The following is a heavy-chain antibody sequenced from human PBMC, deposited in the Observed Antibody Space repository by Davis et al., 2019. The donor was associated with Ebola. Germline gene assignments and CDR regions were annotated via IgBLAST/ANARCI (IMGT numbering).Heavy chain of an antibody. V-gene: IGHV4-34*01. CDR2: INHSGST. D-gene: IGHD3-3*01. Sequence: MPSETLSLTCAVYGGSFSGYYWSWIRQPPGKGLEWIGEINHSGSTNYNPPLKSRVTISVDTSKNQFSLKLSSVTAADTAVYYCARRDDFWSGYSHFDYWGQGTLVTVSS. CDR3: ARRDDFWSGYSHFDY. CDR1: GGSFSGYY. J-gene: IGHJ4*02.